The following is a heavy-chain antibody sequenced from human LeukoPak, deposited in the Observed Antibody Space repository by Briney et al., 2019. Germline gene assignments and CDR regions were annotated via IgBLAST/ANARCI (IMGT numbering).Heavy chain of an antibody. J-gene: IGHJ4*02. V-gene: IGHV1-8*01. Sequence: EASVSVSFTGSVYIFSNYDISWGRQATGQGVGGMGWMNPNSGNTGYALQFQGRVTFSTDASITTAYMEMSRVRSDDTAVYYCARAVRYQLLPDFWGQGTLVTVSS. CDR2: MNPNSGNT. D-gene: IGHD2-2*01. CDR3: ARAVRYQLLPDF. CDR1: VYIFSNYD.